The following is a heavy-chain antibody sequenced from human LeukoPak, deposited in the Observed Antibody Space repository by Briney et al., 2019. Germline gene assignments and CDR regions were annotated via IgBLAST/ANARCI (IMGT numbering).Heavy chain of an antibody. CDR3: AKDPDYGDGY. CDR1: GFTFSSYA. V-gene: IGHV3-23*01. CDR2: ISNSGGST. D-gene: IGHD4-17*01. Sequence: GGSLRLSCAASGFTFSSYAMGWVRQAPGKGLEWVSAISNSGGSTYYAGSVKGRSTISRDNSKNSLHLQMNSLRAEDTAIYYCAKDPDYGDGYWGQGTLVTVSS. J-gene: IGHJ4*02.